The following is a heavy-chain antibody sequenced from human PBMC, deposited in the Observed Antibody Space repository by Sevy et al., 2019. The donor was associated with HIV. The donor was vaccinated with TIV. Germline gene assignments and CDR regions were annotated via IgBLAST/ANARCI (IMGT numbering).Heavy chain of an antibody. Sequence: GGSLRLSCAASGFTFSSYGMHWVRQAPGKGLEWVAVIWYDGSNKYYADSVKGRFTISRDNSKNTLYLQMNSLRAEDTAVYYCAGVTGTTKDLTSGMDVWGQGTTVTVSS. CDR2: IWYDGSNK. CDR3: AGVTGTTKDLTSGMDV. V-gene: IGHV3-33*01. CDR1: GFTFSSYG. J-gene: IGHJ6*02. D-gene: IGHD1-7*01.